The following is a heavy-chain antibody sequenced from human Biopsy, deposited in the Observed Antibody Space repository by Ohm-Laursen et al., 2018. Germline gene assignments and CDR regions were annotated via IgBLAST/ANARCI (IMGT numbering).Heavy chain of an antibody. J-gene: IGHJ3*01. V-gene: IGHV4-34*01. D-gene: IGHD4/OR15-4a*01. Sequence: ETLSLTCVVDGGSFSGYDWTWIRQPPGKGLEWVGEFSHTGTTIYNPSLKSRLTISVDKSKNHFSLRLTSVTAADTATYFCARGPYGDNAGAFDVWGQGTVVTVSS. CDR3: ARGPYGDNAGAFDV. CDR1: GGSFSGYD. CDR2: FSHTGTT.